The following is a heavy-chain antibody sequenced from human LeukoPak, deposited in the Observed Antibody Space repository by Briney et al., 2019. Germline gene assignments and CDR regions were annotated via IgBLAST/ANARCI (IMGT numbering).Heavy chain of an antibody. CDR2: IIPIFGTA. CDR3: AREDPYVSYRYDSSGPFDY. V-gene: IGHV1-69*01. J-gene: IGHJ4*02. D-gene: IGHD3-22*01. Sequence: SVKVSCKASGGTFSSYAISWVRQAPGQELEWMGGIIPIFGTANYAQKFQGRVTITADESTSTAYMELSSLRSEDTAVYYCAREDPYVSYRYDSSGPFDYWGQGTLVTVSS. CDR1: GGTFSSYA.